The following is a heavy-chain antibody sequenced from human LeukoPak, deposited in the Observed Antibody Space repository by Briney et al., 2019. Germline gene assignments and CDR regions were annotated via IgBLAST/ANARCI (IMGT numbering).Heavy chain of an antibody. CDR3: AREGDDSSGYYFDY. J-gene: IGHJ4*02. CDR1: GFTFSSYS. V-gene: IGHV3-21*01. CDR2: ISSSSSYI. Sequence: GGSLRLSCAASGFTFSSYSMNWVRQAPGKGLEWVSSISSSSSYIYYADSVKGRSTISRDNAKNSLYLQMNSLRAEDTAVYYCAREGDDSSGYYFDYWGQGTLVTVSS. D-gene: IGHD3-22*01.